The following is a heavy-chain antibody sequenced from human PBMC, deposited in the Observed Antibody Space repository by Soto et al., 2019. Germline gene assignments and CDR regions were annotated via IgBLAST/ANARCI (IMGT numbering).Heavy chain of an antibody. V-gene: IGHV2-5*05. CDR2: IYWDGDK. D-gene: IGHD5-12*01. CDR3: AQTYQWLRFGY. CDR1: D. Sequence: DVGWKRHPPGKAPEWLALIYWDGDKRYGASLRSRLTITKDTSKNQVVLAMTNMDPVYTATYYCAQTYQWLRFGYWGQRTLVTVS. J-gene: IGHJ4*02.